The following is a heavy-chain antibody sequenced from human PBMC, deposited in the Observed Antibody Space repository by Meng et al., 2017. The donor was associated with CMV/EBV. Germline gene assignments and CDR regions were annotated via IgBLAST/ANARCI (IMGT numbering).Heavy chain of an antibody. V-gene: IGHV4-39*07. D-gene: IGHD6-13*01. CDR3: ARDRDMYSSSWYPFDY. CDR2: IYYSGST. CDR1: GGSISSSSYY. J-gene: IGHJ4*02. Sequence: SENLSLTCTVPGGSISSSSYYWGWIRQPPGKGLEWIGSIYYSGSTYYNPSLKSRVTISVDTSKNQFSLKLSSVTAADTAVYYCARDRDMYSSSWYPFDYWGQGTLVTVSS.